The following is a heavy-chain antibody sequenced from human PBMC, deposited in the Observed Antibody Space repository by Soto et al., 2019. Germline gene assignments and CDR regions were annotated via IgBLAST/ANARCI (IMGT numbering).Heavy chain of an antibody. V-gene: IGHV1-18*04. CDR3: ARHCTNGVCPYYYGKDV. D-gene: IGHD2-8*01. J-gene: IGHJ6*02. CDR1: GYTFTSYG. Sequence: ASVKVSCKASGYTFTSYGISWVRQAPGQGLEWMGWISAYNGNTNYAQKLQGRVTMTTDTPTSTAYMELKSLRSDDTAVYYCARHCTNGVCPYYYGKDVWGQGTTVTVSS. CDR2: ISAYNGNT.